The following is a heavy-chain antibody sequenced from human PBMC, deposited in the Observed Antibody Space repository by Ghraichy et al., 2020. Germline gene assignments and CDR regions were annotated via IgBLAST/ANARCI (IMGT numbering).Heavy chain of an antibody. CDR3: ARDVWDMVVVVAATLDLGFSGSYMDV. V-gene: IGHV3-23*01. J-gene: IGHJ6*03. Sequence: GGSLRLSCAASGLTFSNHAMSWVRQAPGKGLEWVSGISGSGGSPDYADSVKGRFTISRDNSKNTLYLQMNSLRAEDTAVYYCARDVWDMVVVVAATLDLGFSGSYMDVWGKGTTVTVS. CDR1: GLTFSNHA. CDR2: ISGSGGSP. D-gene: IGHD2-15*01.